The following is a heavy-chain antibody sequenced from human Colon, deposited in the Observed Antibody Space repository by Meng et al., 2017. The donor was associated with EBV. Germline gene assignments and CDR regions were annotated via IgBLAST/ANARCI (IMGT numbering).Heavy chain of an antibody. Sequence: GQLKQWGEGLLKPSETLSLTCTVYGGSFSDSYWTWIRQPPGKGLEWIGEINHVGSTTYNPSLKSRVTISVDTSKNQFSLKLSSVTAADAAVYYCASSDCSGGTCYLDCWGQGTLVTVSS. J-gene: IGHJ4*02. V-gene: IGHV4-34*01. CDR1: GGSFSDSY. CDR2: INHVGST. D-gene: IGHD2-15*01. CDR3: ASSDCSGGTCYLDC.